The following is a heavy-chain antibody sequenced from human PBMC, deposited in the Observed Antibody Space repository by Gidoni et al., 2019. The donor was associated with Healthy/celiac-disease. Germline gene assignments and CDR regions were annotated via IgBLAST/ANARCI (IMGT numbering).Heavy chain of an antibody. J-gene: IGHJ3*02. CDR2: SSGSGGSK. CDR3: AKVAGGDYYDSSGYYLSSAFDI. Sequence: EVQLFESGGGLVQPGVSLSLSSAATGFPFRSYAMSWVRQAPWQGLAVVSASSGSGGSKYYADSVKGRVTISRDNSKNTLYLQMNSLRAEERAVDYCAKVAGGDYYDSSGYYLSSAFDIWGQGTMVTVSS. D-gene: IGHD3-22*01. CDR1: GFPFRSYA. V-gene: IGHV3-23*01.